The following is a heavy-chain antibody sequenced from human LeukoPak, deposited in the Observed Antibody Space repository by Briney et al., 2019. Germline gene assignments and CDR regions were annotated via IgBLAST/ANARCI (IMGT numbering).Heavy chain of an antibody. D-gene: IGHD4-23*01. CDR1: GYSFTSYW. J-gene: IGHJ2*01. V-gene: IGHV5-51*01. CDR3: ARSSVVKHWYFDL. Sequence: ESLKISCKGSGYSFTSYWIGWVRQMPGKGLEWMGIIYPGDSDTRYSPSFQGQVTISADKSISTAYLQWSSLKASDTAMYYCARSSVVKHWYFDLWGRGTLVTVSS. CDR2: IYPGDSDT.